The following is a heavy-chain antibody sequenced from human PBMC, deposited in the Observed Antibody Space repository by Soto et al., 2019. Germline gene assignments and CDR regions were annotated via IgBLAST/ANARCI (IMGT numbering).Heavy chain of an antibody. CDR1: GYSFATSG. CDR2: ISVYNGNT. CDR3: ARAGQYYDSSGYVN. J-gene: IGHJ4*02. Sequence: QVKLVQSGTEVKKPGASLKVSCKASGYSFATSGISWVRQAPGQGLEWMGWISVYNGNTNYDQKPHDRVTKTTDTTTNTAYLELRSMRSDDTAVYYWARAGQYYDSSGYVNWGQGTLVTVSS. D-gene: IGHD3-22*01. V-gene: IGHV1-18*01.